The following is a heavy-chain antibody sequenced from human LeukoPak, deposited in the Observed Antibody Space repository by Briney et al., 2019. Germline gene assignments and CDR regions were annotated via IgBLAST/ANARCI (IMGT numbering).Heavy chain of an antibody. CDR1: GDSFSSNSAA. Sequence: SQTLSLTCAISGDSFSSNSAAWNWIRQSPSRGLEWLGRTYYRSKWYNDYAVSVKSRITINPDTSKNQFSLQLNSVTPEDTAVYYCARGKWELLSHYWCFDLWGQGTLVTVSS. CDR3: ARGKWELLSHYWCFDL. CDR2: TYYRSKWYN. D-gene: IGHD1-26*01. V-gene: IGHV6-1*01. J-gene: IGHJ2*01.